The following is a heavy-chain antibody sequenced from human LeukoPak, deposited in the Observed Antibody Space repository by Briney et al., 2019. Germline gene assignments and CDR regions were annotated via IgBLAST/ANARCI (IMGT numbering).Heavy chain of an antibody. Sequence: SETLSLTCAVYGESLNSYYWSWIRQPPGKGLEWIGEIYESGSTEYNPSLKSRVTISMVPSKQQFSLSLTSVTAADTAVYYCARGAWATQLGYWGLGTPVIVSS. CDR3: ARGAWATQLGY. CDR1: GESLNSYY. CDR2: IYESGST. J-gene: IGHJ4*02. D-gene: IGHD2-15*01. V-gene: IGHV4-34*01.